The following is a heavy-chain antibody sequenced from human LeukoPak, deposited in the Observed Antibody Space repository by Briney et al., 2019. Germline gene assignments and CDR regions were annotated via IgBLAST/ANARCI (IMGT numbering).Heavy chain of an antibody. V-gene: IGHV1-18*01. Sequence: ASVKVSCKASGYIFASYGISWVRQAPGQGLERLGWISAYNGDTKYAQHLQGRVTLTTDTSTGTAYMELRSLTADDTALYYCARDTALTITPGGPDYWGRGTLITVSS. CDR2: ISAYNGDT. J-gene: IGHJ4*02. CDR3: ARDTALTITPGGPDY. D-gene: IGHD2-8*02. CDR1: GYIFASYG.